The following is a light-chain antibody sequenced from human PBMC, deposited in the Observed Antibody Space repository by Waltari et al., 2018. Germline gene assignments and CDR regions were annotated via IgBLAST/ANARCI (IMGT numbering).Light chain of an antibody. CDR2: GAS. CDR3: QQYGSSPWT. J-gene: IGKJ1*01. CDR1: QRVSSSY. Sequence: EIALTQSPGTLSLSPGERATLSCRASQRVSSSYLAWHQQKPGQAPRLLIYGASSRATGIPDRFSGSGSGTDFTLTISRLEPEDFAVYYCQQYGSSPWTFGQGTKVEIK. V-gene: IGKV3-20*01.